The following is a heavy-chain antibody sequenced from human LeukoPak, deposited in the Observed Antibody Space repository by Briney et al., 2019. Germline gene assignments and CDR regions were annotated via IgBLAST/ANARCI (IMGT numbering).Heavy chain of an antibody. CDR3: ARESSLYDILTGYYRDAFDI. J-gene: IGHJ3*02. D-gene: IGHD3-9*01. V-gene: IGHV4-4*02. CDR1: GGSISSSNW. CDR2: IYHSGST. Sequence: SETLSLTCAVSGGSISSSNWWSWVRQPPGKGLEWIGEIYHSGSTNYNPSLKSRVTISVDKSKNQFSLKLSSVTAADTAVYYCARESSLYDILTGYYRDAFDIWGQGTMVTVSS.